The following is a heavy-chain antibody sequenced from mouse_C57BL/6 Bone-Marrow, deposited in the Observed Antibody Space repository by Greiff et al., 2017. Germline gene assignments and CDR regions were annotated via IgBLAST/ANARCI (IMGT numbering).Heavy chain of an antibody. V-gene: IGHV14-4*01. D-gene: IGHD1-1*01. Sequence: EVQLQQSGAELVRPGASVKLSCTASGFNIKDDYMHWVKQRPEQGLEWIGWIDPENGDTEYASKFQGKATITADTSSNTAYLQLSSLTSEDTAVYYCNTVFITTVVATGAMDYWGQGTSVTVSS. CDR2: IDPENGDT. J-gene: IGHJ4*01. CDR1: GFNIKDDY. CDR3: NTVFITTVVATGAMDY.